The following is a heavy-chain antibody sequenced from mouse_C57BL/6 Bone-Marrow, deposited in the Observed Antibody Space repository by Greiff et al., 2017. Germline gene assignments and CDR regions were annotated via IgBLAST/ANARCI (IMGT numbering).Heavy chain of an antibody. J-gene: IGHJ3*01. V-gene: IGHV1-81*01. Sequence: QVQLQQSGAELARPGASVKLSCKASGYTFTSYGISWVKQRPGQGLEWIGEIYPRSGNTYYNEKFKGKATLTADKSSSTAYMELRSLTSEDSAVYFCARGTVVAPRFAYWGRGTLVTVSA. CDR2: IYPRSGNT. D-gene: IGHD1-1*01. CDR3: ARGTVVAPRFAY. CDR1: GYTFTSYG.